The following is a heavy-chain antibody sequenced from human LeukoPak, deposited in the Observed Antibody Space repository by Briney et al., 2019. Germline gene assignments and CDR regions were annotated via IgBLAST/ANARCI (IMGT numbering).Heavy chain of an antibody. CDR3: ARSTIFGVVFRGGGAFDI. V-gene: IGHV1-2*02. CDR2: INPNSGGT. D-gene: IGHD3-3*01. CDR1: GYTFTGYY. Sequence: ASVKVSCTASGYTFTGYYMHWVRQAPGQGLEWMGWINPNSGGTNYAKKFQGRVTMTRDTSISTAYMELSRLGPDDTAVYYCARSTIFGVVFRGGGAFDISGQGTMVTVSS. J-gene: IGHJ3*02.